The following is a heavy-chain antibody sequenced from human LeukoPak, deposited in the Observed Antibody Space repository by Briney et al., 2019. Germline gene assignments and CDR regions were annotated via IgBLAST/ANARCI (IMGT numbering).Heavy chain of an antibody. J-gene: IGHJ4*02. CDR1: GFTFSNAW. Sequence: GGSLRLSCAASGFTFSNAWMSWVRQAPGKGLEWVGRTKSKTDGGTTDYAAPVKGRFTISRDDSKNTLYLQMNSLNTEDTAVYYCCHYSTGFFGYWGQGTLVTVSA. D-gene: IGHD6-19*01. V-gene: IGHV3-15*01. CDR2: TKSKTDGGTT. CDR3: CHYSTGFFGY.